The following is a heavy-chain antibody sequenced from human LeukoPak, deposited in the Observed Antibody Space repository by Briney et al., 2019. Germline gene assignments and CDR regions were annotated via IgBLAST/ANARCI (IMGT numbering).Heavy chain of an antibody. D-gene: IGHD2-15*01. CDR2: ISGSGGST. J-gene: IGHJ4*02. V-gene: IGHV3-23*01. CDR1: GFPFSLAW. CDR3: AKVPSRLLGYCSGGSCYLLDY. Sequence: GGSLRLSCAAASGFPFSLAWMGWVRQAPGKGLEWVSAISGSGGSTYYADSVKGRFTVSRDNSKNTLYLQMNSLRAEDTAVYYCAKVPSRLLGYCSGGSCYLLDYWGQGTLVTVSS.